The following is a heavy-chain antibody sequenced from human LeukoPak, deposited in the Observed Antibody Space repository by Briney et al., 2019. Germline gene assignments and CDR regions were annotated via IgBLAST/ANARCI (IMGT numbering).Heavy chain of an antibody. D-gene: IGHD3-22*01. CDR3: ARRYYYDSSGYLSDAFDI. V-gene: IGHV4-34*01. J-gene: IGHJ3*02. Sequence: SETLSLTCAVYGGSFSGYYWSWIRQPPGKGLEWIGEINHSGSTNYNPSLKSRVTISVDKSKNQFSLKLSSVTAADTAVYYCARRYYYDSSGYLSDAFDIWGQGTMVTVSS. CDR1: GGSFSGYY. CDR2: INHSGST.